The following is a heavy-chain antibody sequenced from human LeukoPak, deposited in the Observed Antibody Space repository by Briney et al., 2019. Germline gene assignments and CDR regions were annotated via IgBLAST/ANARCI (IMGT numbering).Heavy chain of an antibody. J-gene: IGHJ4*02. V-gene: IGHV3-53*01. CDR2: IYSGGVT. CDR1: GFTVSSNY. Sequence: SGGSLRLSCAASGFTVSSNYMSWVRQAPGKGLEWVSLIYSGGVTYYADSVKGRFIISRDNSKNTLFLQMNSLRAEDTAVYYCAKRSDYGSNGNYFDSWGQGTPVTVSS. CDR3: AKRSDYGSNGNYFDS. D-gene: IGHD4-23*01.